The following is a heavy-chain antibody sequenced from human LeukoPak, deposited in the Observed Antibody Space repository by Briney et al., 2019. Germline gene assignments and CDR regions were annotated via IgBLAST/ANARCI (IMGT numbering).Heavy chain of an antibody. CDR3: ARALYCSSTSCYRLYYYYYGMDV. D-gene: IGHD2-2*02. Sequence: ASVKVSCKASGYTFTSYGISWVRQAPGQGLEWMGWISAYNGNTNYAQKLQGRVTMTTDTSTSTAYMELRSLRSDGTAVYYCARALYCSSTSCYRLYYYYYGMDVWGQGTTVTVSS. V-gene: IGHV1-18*01. CDR1: GYTFTSYG. J-gene: IGHJ6*02. CDR2: ISAYNGNT.